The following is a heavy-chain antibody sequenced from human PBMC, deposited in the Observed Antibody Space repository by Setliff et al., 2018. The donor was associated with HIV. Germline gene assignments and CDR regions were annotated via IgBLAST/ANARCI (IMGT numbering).Heavy chain of an antibody. CDR2: ISYTGIT. J-gene: IGHJ4*02. D-gene: IGHD6-19*01. V-gene: IGHV4-39*01. Sequence: KTSETLSLTCTVSGGSISRGSYSWGWIRQPPGKGLEWIGSISYTGITNYNPSLKSRVTISVDTSQNQFSLNLTSVTAADTAVYYCARLRQWLAFFDSWGQGTLVTVSS. CDR1: GGSISRGSYS. CDR3: ARLRQWLAFFDS.